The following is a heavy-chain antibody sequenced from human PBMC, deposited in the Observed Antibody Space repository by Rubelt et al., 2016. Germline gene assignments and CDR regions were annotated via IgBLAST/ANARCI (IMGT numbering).Heavy chain of an antibody. D-gene: IGHD1-26*01. Sequence: QVQLVQSGAEVKKPGASVKVSCKASGYTFTSYGIGWVRQAPGQGLEWMGWISAYNGNTNFAQKSQGRVTMTTDTSPSTAYMGVRSLRSDDTAVYYCAGLGATEDGFYIWGQGTMGTVSS. V-gene: IGHV1-18*01. J-gene: IGHJ3*02. CDR3: AGLGATEDGFYI. CDR2: ISAYNGNT. CDR1: GYTFTSYG.